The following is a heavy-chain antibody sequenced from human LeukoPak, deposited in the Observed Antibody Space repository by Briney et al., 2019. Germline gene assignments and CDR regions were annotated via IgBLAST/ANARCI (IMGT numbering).Heavy chain of an antibody. CDR2: ISGSGGST. V-gene: IGHV3-23*01. CDR1: GFTFSSYA. J-gene: IGHJ4*02. D-gene: IGHD3-3*01. CDR3: AKAQYDFWSGDTNFDY. Sequence: GGSLRLSCAAPGFTFSSYAMSWVRQAPGKGLEWVSAISGSGGSTYYADSVKGRFTISRDNSKNTLYLQMNSLRAEDTAVYYCAKAQYDFWSGDTNFDYWGQGTLVTVSS.